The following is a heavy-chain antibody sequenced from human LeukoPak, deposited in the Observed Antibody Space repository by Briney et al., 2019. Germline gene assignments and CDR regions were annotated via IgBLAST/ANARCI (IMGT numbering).Heavy chain of an antibody. V-gene: IGHV4-4*07. Sequence: PSETLSLTCTVSGGSISSNYWSWIRQPAGKGLEWIGRIYISGSTNYNPSLKSRVTISVDTSKNQFSLKLSSVTAADTAVYFCARGPYSYDSSGAFDIWGQGTMVTVSS. D-gene: IGHD3-22*01. CDR3: ARGPYSYDSSGAFDI. CDR1: GGSISSNY. CDR2: IYISGST. J-gene: IGHJ3*02.